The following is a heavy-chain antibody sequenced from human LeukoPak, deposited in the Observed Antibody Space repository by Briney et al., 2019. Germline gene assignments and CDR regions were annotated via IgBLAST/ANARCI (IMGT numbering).Heavy chain of an antibody. CDR3: ARALYHTFDY. CDR1: GFTFSSYG. CDR2: ISADNGNT. J-gene: IGHJ4*02. V-gene: IGHV1-18*01. D-gene: IGHD2-2*01. Sequence: GGSLRLSCAASGFTFSSYGISWVRQAPGQGLEWMGWISADNGNTNYVQKFQGRVTMTTDTSTSTAYMELRSLRSDDTAVYYCARALYHTFDYWGQGTLVTVSS.